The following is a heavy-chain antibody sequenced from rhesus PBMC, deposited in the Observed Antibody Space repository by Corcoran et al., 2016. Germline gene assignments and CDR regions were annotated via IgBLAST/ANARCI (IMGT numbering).Heavy chain of an antibody. CDR1: GGSISGGYD. J-gene: IGHJ4*01. Sequence: QVQLQESGPGLVKPSETLSLTCAVSGGSISGGYDWSWIRQPPGKGLEWIGYIYGISGSTNYNPSLKNRVTIYKATSKNQFSLKLSSVTAADTAVYYCARHTHYFDYWGQGVLVTVSS. CDR3: ARHTHYFDY. V-gene: IGHV4-76*01. CDR2: IYGISGST.